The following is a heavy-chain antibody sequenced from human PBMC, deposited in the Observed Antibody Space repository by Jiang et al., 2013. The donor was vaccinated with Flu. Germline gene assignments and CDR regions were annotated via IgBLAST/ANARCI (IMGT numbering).Heavy chain of an antibody. V-gene: IGHV1-8*01. CDR3: ARASLYCSGGSCYHPGDY. D-gene: IGHD2-15*01. CDR2: MNPNSGNT. J-gene: IGHJ4*02. Sequence: GWMNPNSGNTGYAQKFQGRVTMTRNTSISTAYMELSSLRSEDTAVYYCARASLYCSGGSCYHPGDYWGQGTLVTVSS.